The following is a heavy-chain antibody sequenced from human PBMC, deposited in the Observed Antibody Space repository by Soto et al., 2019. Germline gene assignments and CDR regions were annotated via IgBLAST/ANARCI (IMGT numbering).Heavy chain of an antibody. J-gene: IGHJ4*01. CDR1: GGSISSGGFS. V-gene: IGHV4-39*07. CDR2: IYHGGTT. CDR3: ARVHVMVVAGSTFDY. D-gene: IGHD6-19*01. Sequence: SETLSLTCAVSGGSISSGGFSWAWIRQPPGKGPEWIASIYHGGTTFYNPSLKSRITISVDTSNNQFSLKLTSVTAADTAVYYCARVHVMVVAGSTFDYWGHGTLVTVSS.